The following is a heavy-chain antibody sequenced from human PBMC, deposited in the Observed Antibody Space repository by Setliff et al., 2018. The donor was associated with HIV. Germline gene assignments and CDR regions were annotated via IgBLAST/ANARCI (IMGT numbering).Heavy chain of an antibody. Sequence: SETLSLTCTVSGYSISSGYYWGWIRQPPGKGLEWIGSIYYSGSTFYNPSLKSRLTISVDTSKNQFSLKLTSVTAADTAVFYCARLTTTYYYDSSAYYHPVWGQGTLVTVSS. V-gene: IGHV4-38-2*02. CDR1: GYSISSGYY. CDR3: ARLTTTYYYDSSAYYHPV. D-gene: IGHD3-22*01. J-gene: IGHJ4*02. CDR2: IYYSGST.